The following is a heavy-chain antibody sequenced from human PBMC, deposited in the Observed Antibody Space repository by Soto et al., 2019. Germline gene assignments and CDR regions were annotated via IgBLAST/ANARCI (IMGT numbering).Heavy chain of an antibody. J-gene: IGHJ4*02. CDR3: ARRDCSGGSCYSARYFDY. V-gene: IGHV4-4*02. CDR2: IYHSGST. Sequence: QVQLQESGPGLVKPSGTLSLTCDVSGGSISSNNWWSWVRQTPGKGLEWIGEIYHSGSTNYNPSLKSRDAITVDKSKNQFSLKLNSVAAADTAVYYCARRDCSGGSCYSARYFDYWGQGTLVTVSS. D-gene: IGHD2-15*01. CDR1: GGSISSNNW.